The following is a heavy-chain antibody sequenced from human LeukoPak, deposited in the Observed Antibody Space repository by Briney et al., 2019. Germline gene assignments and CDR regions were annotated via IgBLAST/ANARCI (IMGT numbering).Heavy chain of an antibody. J-gene: IGHJ4*02. Sequence: ASVKVSCKASGYTFTSYYMHWVRQAPGQGLEGMGIINPSGGSKSYAQKFQGRVTMTRDTSTSTVYMELSSLRSEDTAVYYCARGSRVYYDSSGYYPYWGQGTLVTVSS. CDR1: GYTFTSYY. CDR3: ARGSRVYYDSSGYYPY. CDR2: INPSGGSK. D-gene: IGHD3-22*01. V-gene: IGHV1-46*01.